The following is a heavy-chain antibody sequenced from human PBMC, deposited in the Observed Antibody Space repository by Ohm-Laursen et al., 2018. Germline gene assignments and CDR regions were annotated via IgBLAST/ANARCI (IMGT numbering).Heavy chain of an antibody. CDR3: ARGRAPGYSSSWSLYDY. CDR2: ITTAGDT. CDR1: GFTFSSYA. D-gene: IGHD6-13*01. V-gene: IGHV3-13*01. Sequence: SLRLSCAASGFTFSSYAMSWVRQATGKGLEWVSAITTAGDTYYPGSVKGRFTISRENAKNSLYLQMNSLSAGDTAVYYCARGRAPGYSSSWSLYDYWGQGTPVTVSS. J-gene: IGHJ4*02.